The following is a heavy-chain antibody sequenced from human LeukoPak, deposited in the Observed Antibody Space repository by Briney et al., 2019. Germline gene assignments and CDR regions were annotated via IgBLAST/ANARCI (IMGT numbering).Heavy chain of an antibody. CDR1: GFSFSSYG. CDR3: AKDPDYGDPG. D-gene: IGHD4-17*01. CDR2: ISYDESNK. Sequence: GGSLRLSCAASGFSFSSYGMHWVRQAPGKGLEWVAVISYDESNKYYADSVKGRFTISRDNSKNTLYLQMNSLRAEDTAVYYCAKDPDYGDPGWGQGTLVTVSS. V-gene: IGHV3-30*18. J-gene: IGHJ4*02.